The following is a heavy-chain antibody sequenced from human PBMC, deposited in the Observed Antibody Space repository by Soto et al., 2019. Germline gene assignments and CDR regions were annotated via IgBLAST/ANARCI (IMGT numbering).Heavy chain of an antibody. CDR2: IWYDGSNK. D-gene: IGHD3-9*01. V-gene: IGHV3-33*01. Sequence: QVQLVESGGGVVQPGRSLRLSCAASGFTFSSYGMHWVRQAPGKGLVWVAVIWYDGSNKYYADSVKGRFTISRDNTKHTLYLQINSLRVEDTAVYYCARDLYDILTGYGMDVLGQGTTVTVSS. CDR3: ARDLYDILTGYGMDV. CDR1: GFTFSSYG. J-gene: IGHJ6*02.